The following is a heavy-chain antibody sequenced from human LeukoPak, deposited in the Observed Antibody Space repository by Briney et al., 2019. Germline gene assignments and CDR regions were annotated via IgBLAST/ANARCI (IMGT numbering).Heavy chain of an antibody. Sequence: SQTLSLTCTVSGGSISSGGYYWSWIRQPPGKGLEWIGYIYHSRSTYYNPSLKSRVTISVDTSKNQFSLKLSSVTAADTAVYYCARPPAAPRGRYCSSTSCYFYYYMDVWGKGTTVTVSS. J-gene: IGHJ6*03. CDR1: GGSISSGGYY. D-gene: IGHD2-2*01. V-gene: IGHV4-30-2*01. CDR2: IYHSRST. CDR3: ARPPAAPRGRYCSSTSCYFYYYMDV.